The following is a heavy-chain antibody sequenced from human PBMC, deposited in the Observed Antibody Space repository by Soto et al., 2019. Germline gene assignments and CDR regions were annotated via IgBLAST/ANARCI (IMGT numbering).Heavy chain of an antibody. J-gene: IGHJ4*02. D-gene: IGHD6-6*01. CDR3: ARLSSSSSVYFDY. Sequence: SETLSLTCAVYGGSFSGYYWSWIRQPPGKGLEWIGEINHSGSTNYDPSLKSRVTISVDTSKNQFSLKLSSVTAADTAVYYCARLSSSSSVYFDYWGQGTQVTVS. CDR2: INHSGST. V-gene: IGHV4-34*01. CDR1: GGSFSGYY.